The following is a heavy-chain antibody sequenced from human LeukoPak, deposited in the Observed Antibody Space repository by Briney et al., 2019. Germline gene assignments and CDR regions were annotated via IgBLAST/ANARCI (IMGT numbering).Heavy chain of an antibody. J-gene: IGHJ6*03. CDR1: GYSISSGYY. Sequence: SETLSLTCIVSGYSISSGYYWGWIRQPPGKGLEWIGSIYHSGSTYYNPSLKSRVTTSVDTSKNQFSLNLSSVTAADTAMYYCARDDRRTYYMDVWGKGTTVTVSS. D-gene: IGHD3-16*02. V-gene: IGHV4-38-2*02. CDR2: IYHSGST. CDR3: ARDDRRTYYMDV.